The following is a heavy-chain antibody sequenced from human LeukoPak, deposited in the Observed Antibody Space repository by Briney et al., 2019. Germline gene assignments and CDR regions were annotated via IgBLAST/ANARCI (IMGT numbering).Heavy chain of an antibody. CDR2: IIPIFGTA. D-gene: IGHD3-3*01. CDR3: ARIQTYYDFWSGYQTYYYYGMDV. J-gene: IGHJ6*02. Sequence: SVKVSCKASRGTFISYAISWVRQAPGQGLEWMGGIIPIFGTANYAQKFQGRVTITADESTSTAYMELSSLRSEDTAVYYCARIQTYYDFWSGYQTYYYYGMDVWGQGTTVTVSS. V-gene: IGHV1-69*13. CDR1: RGTFISYA.